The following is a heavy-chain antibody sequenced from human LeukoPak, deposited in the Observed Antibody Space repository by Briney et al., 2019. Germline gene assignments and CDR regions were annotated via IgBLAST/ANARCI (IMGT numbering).Heavy chain of an antibody. V-gene: IGHV3-7*04. Sequence: GGSLRLSCAASGFTFSSYWMSWVRQAPGKGLEWVANIIQDGSEKYYVDLVKGRFTIYRDNAKNSLYLQMNSLRAEDTAVYYCARDRRGSSWYVHDAFDIWGQATMVTVPS. CDR3: ARDRRGSSWYVHDAFDI. CDR1: GFTFSSYW. D-gene: IGHD6-13*01. J-gene: IGHJ3*02. CDR2: IIQDGSEK.